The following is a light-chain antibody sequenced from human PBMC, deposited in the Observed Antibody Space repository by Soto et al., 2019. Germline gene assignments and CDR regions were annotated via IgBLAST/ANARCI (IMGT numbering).Light chain of an antibody. CDR3: HQYGRTTFT. CDR2: GAS. Sequence: EIVLTESPYTLSSFIGARATXSCRASQSVSSSYLAWYQQKPGHAPRLLIYGASIRATGIPDRFSGSGSGTDFTLTISRLEPEDFAVYYCHQYGRTTFTFGQGTRMEIK. CDR1: QSVSSSY. J-gene: IGKJ5*01. V-gene: IGKV3-20*01.